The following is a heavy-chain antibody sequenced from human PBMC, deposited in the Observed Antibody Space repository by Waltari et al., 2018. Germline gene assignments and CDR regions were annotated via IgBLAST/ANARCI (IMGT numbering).Heavy chain of an antibody. V-gene: IGHV4-34*01. CDR1: GGSFSGYY. CDR2: INHTGST. J-gene: IGHJ5*01. CDR3: ALGGTGGVTGRFDP. Sequence: QVQLQQWGAGLLKPSETLSLTCAVYGGSFSGYYWSWIRQPPGKGLEWIGEINHTGSTTYNPSRKSRVTISVDTSKNQFSLKLSSVTAADTAVYYWALGGTGGVTGRFDPWGQGTLVTVSS. D-gene: IGHD3-16*01.